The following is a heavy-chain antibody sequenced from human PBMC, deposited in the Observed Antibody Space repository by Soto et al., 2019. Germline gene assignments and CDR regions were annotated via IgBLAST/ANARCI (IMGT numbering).Heavy chain of an antibody. Sequence: PSETLSLTCAVYGGSLSGYSWSWIRQPPGEGLEWIGQIDYYGSTNYNPSLKSRITISVDTSRNQFFLTLSSMTAADTAVYYCARDKITGLFDYWGQGTLVTVSS. D-gene: IGHD2-8*02. CDR2: IDYYGST. V-gene: IGHV4-34*01. CDR3: ARDKITGLFDY. CDR1: GGSLSGYS. J-gene: IGHJ4*02.